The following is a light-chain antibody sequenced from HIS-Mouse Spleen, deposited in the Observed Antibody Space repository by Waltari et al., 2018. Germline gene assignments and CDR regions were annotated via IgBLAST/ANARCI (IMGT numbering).Light chain of an antibody. V-gene: IGLV1-44*01. CDR1: SSNLGSNT. CDR3: AAWDDSLNGVV. Sequence: QSVLTQPPSASGTPGQRVTTSCSGSSSNLGSNTVNWYQPLPGTAPKLLIYSNNQRPSGVPDRFSGSKSGTSASLAISGLQSEDEADYYCAAWDDSLNGVVFGGGTKLTVL. J-gene: IGLJ2*01. CDR2: SNN.